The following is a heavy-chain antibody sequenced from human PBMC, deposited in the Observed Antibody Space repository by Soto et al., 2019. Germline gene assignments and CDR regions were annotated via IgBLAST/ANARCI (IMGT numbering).Heavy chain of an antibody. CDR1: GFTFSSYG. CDR2: ISYDGSNK. CDR3: AKDRARSHRYYFDY. Sequence: GGSLRLSCAASGFTFSSYGMHWVRQAPGKGLEWVAVISYDGSNKYYADSVKGRFTISRDNSKNTLYLQMNSLRAEDTAVYYCAKDRARSHRYYFDYWGQGTLVTVSS. D-gene: IGHD3-10*01. V-gene: IGHV3-30*18. J-gene: IGHJ4*02.